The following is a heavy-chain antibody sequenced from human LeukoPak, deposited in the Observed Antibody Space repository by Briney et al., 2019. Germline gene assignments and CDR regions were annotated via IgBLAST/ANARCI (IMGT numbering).Heavy chain of an antibody. CDR3: ARADRYGTTWYGRVDY. J-gene: IGHJ4*02. CDR2: IRSTGGTT. CDR1: GFTFSNYA. D-gene: IGHD6-13*01. Sequence: GGSLRLSCGASGFTFSNYAMSWVRPAPGKGLESVSDIRSTGGTTAYADSVKGRFTISRDSSRNTLYLQMNSLRAEDTAVYYCARADRYGTTWYGRVDYWGQGTLVTVSS. V-gene: IGHV3-23*01.